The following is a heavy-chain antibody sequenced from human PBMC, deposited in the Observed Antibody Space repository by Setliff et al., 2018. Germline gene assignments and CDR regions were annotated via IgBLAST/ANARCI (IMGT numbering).Heavy chain of an antibody. V-gene: IGHV4-39*02. J-gene: IGHJ4*02. CDR3: ARESRSTWYRRDF. D-gene: IGHD6-13*01. CDR1: GESFSNNY. CDR2: TYYNGTA. Sequence: PSETLSLTCSVSGESFSNNYWSWMRQPPGKRLEWIGSTYYNGTAYYNPSLQSRVAISVDTSKNYFSLDVSSVTAADTAVYYCARESRSTWYRRDFWGQGTLVTVSS.